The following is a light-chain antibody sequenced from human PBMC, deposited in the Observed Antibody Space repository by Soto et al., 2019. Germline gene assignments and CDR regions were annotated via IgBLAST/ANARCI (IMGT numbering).Light chain of an antibody. V-gene: IGLV2-8*01. Sequence: QSVLTQPPSASGSPGQSVTIPCTGTSNDIGEYHYVSWYQPHPGKPPKLMIYEVTQRPSRVPHRFSGSKSGNTASLTDSGLQREEEADYYCTSYAGSDNPERFDGGTKVTVL. CDR1: SNDIGEYHY. CDR2: EVT. CDR3: TSYAGSDNPER. J-gene: IGLJ2*01.